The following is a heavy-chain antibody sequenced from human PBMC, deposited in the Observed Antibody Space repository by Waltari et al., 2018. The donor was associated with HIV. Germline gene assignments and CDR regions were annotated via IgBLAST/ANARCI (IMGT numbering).Heavy chain of an antibody. CDR3: AGSSSWFDY. Sequence: EVQLVESGGGLVKPGGSLRRSCPASGFTFSSFSINWVCQAPGKGLEWVSSISSSSSYIYYADSVKGRFTISRDNAKNSLYLQMNSLRAEDTAVYYCAGSSSWFDYWGQGTLVTVSS. CDR2: ISSSSSYI. J-gene: IGHJ4*02. V-gene: IGHV3-21*01. CDR1: GFTFSSFS. D-gene: IGHD6-13*01.